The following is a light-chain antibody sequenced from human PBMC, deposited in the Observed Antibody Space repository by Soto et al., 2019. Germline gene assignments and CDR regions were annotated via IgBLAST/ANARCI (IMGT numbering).Light chain of an antibody. CDR1: QGVDNNY. V-gene: IGKV3-20*01. Sequence: EIVLTQSPGTLSLYPGERATLSCRASQGVDNNYLAWYQQKPGQAPRLLISGASNRATGIPDRFSGSGSGTDFTLAISRLEPEDVAVYYCQQYGTSPFTFGPGTKVDIK. CDR3: QQYGTSPFT. J-gene: IGKJ3*01. CDR2: GAS.